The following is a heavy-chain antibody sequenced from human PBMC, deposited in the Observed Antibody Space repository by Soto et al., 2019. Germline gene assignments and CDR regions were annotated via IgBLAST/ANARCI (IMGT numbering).Heavy chain of an antibody. CDR1: GFTFSSYR. J-gene: IGHJ3*02. CDR3: ARPRYSGDDPDALEI. CDR2: IWYDGSHK. Sequence: QVQLVESGGAVVQPGTSLRLSCTASGFTFSSYRMHWVRQAPGKGLEWVAIIWYDGSHKFYVDSVKGRFAASRDNSKNTVYLQMNSLTGEDTAVYYCARPRYSGDDPDALEIWGRGTLVTISS. V-gene: IGHV3-33*01. D-gene: IGHD5-12*01.